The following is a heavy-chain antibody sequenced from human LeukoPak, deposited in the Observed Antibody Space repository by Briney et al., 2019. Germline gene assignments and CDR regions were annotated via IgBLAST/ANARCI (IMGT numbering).Heavy chain of an antibody. CDR3: ARETDMDV. D-gene: IGHD1-1*01. CDR2: INHSGST. CDR1: GGSFSGYY. Sequence: SETLSLTCAVYGGSFSGYYWSWIRQPPGKGLEWIGEINHSGSTNYNPSLKSRVTISVDTSKNQFSLKLSSVTAADTAVYYCARETDMDVWGKGTTVTVSS. V-gene: IGHV4-34*01. J-gene: IGHJ6*03.